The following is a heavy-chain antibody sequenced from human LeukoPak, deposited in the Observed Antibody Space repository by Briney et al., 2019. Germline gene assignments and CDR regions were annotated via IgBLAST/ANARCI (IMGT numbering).Heavy chain of an antibody. CDR3: ARARASGRSGFDY. D-gene: IGHD2-15*01. Sequence: AGRSLRLSCAASGFIFSGNAIHWVRQAPGRGLEWVAQVWSKGDNTYYGDSMKGRFTISRDNSKNTAYLQMNNLRDEDTAVYYCARARASGRSGFDYWGQGTLVTVSS. J-gene: IGHJ4*02. CDR2: VWSKGDNT. V-gene: IGHV3-33*01. CDR1: GFIFSGNA.